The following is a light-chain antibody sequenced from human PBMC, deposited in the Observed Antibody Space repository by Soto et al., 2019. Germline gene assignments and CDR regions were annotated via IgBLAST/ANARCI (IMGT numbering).Light chain of an antibody. J-gene: IGKJ2*01. CDR2: GAS. CDR3: QKYDTSPYT. CDR1: QTVIKTY. Sequence: ESVWTQSPGTLSLSPGEIAILSCRASQTVIKTYLAWYQRKPGQAPRLLIYGASNRDTGIPDRFSGDGSGTDFTLTINRLEAEDSALYYCQKYDTSPYTFGQGTKLEIK. V-gene: IGKV3-20*01.